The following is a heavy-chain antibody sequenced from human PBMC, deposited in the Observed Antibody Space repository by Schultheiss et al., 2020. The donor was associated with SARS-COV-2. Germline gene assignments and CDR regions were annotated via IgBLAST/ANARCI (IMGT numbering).Heavy chain of an antibody. V-gene: IGHV1-8*01. Sequence: ASVKVSCKASGYTFTSYDINWVRQATGQGLEWMGWMNPNSGNTGYAQKFQGRVTMTRDTSISTAYMELSRLRSDDTAVYYCARDQSVPAAMSRLYYYYYGMDVWGQGTTVTVSS. CDR1: GYTFTSYD. D-gene: IGHD2-2*01. CDR3: ARDQSVPAAMSRLYYYYYGMDV. CDR2: MNPNSGNT. J-gene: IGHJ6*02.